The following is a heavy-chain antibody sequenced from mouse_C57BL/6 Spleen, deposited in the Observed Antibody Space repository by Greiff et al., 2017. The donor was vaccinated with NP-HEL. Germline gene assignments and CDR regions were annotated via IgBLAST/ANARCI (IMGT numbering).Heavy chain of an antibody. J-gene: IGHJ4*01. Sequence: EVQLQQSGPVLVKPGASVKMSCKASGYTFTDYYMNWVKQSHGKSLEWIGVINPYNGGTSYNQKFKGKATLTVDKSSSTAYMELNSLTSEDSAVYYCARWFQGYAMDYWGQRTSVTVSS. CDR1: GYTFTDYY. CDR2: INPYNGGT. CDR3: ARWFQGYAMDY. V-gene: IGHV1-19*01. D-gene: IGHD2-3*01.